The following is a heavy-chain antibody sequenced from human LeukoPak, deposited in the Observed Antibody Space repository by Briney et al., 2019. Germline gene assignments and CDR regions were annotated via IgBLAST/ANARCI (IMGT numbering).Heavy chain of an antibody. CDR3: ARDDLDGFDI. Sequence: SETLSHTCTVSGGSISTYYWNWIRQPPGKGLEWIACIYYTGNTNYSPSLKSRVTISVDTSKNQFSLRLSSVTAADTAVYYCARDDLDGFDIWGQGTMVTVSS. CDR1: GGSISTYY. V-gene: IGHV4-59*01. CDR2: IYYTGNT. J-gene: IGHJ3*02.